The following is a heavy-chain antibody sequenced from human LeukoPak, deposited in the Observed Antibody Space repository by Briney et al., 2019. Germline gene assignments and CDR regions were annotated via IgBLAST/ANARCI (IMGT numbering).Heavy chain of an antibody. V-gene: IGHV1-2*02. CDR3: ARVAYCTKGVCINFDL. CDR1: GYTFTGSY. CDR2: INPDSGGT. D-gene: IGHD2-8*01. Sequence: GASVKVSCKASGYTFTGSYIHWMRQAPGQGLEWMGWINPDSGGTKYAQKFQGRVTVTRDTSTSTAYMELSGLRADDTAVYYCARVAYCTKGVCINFDLWGQGTLVTVSS. J-gene: IGHJ4*02.